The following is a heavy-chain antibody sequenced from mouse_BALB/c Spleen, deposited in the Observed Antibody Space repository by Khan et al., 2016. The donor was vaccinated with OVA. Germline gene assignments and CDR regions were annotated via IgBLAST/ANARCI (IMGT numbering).Heavy chain of an antibody. J-gene: IGHJ2*01. CDR2: ISSGGSYT. CDR1: GFTFSTYA. CDR3: SRVYFGYFDY. D-gene: IGHD1-1*02. V-gene: IGHV5-9-1*01. Sequence: EVELVASGGGLVSPGGSLKLSCEVSGFTFSTYAMSWIRQTPEKRLEWVATISSGGSYTYYSDSMKGRFTISRDNAKNTLYLQMSSLRSEDTAMYYCSRVYFGYFDYWGQGTTLTVSS.